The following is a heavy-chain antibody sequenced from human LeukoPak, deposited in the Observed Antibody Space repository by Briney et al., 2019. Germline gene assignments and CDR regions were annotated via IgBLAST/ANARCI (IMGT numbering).Heavy chain of an antibody. CDR2: VSTSSSYI. J-gene: IGHJ4*02. CDR1: GFSFSRYS. CDR3: ARVKFVRGVITWTFDY. V-gene: IGHV3-21*01. D-gene: IGHD3-10*01. Sequence: GGSLRLSCAASGFSFSRYSMNWVRQAPGRGLEWVSSVSTSSSYIYYADSLKGRFTISRDNAKNSLYLQMNSLRAEDTAVYYCARVKFVRGVITWTFDYWGQGTLVTVSS.